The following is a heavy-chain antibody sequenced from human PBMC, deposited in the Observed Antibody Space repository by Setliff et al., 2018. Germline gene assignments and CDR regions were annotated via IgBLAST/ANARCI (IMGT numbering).Heavy chain of an antibody. D-gene: IGHD5-18*01. CDR3: ARGGYSYGHHYYYYMDV. V-gene: IGHV4-4*07. J-gene: IGHJ6*03. Sequence: TLSLTCTVSGGSISNYYWSWIRQPAGKGLEWIGRIYTSGSTNYNPSLKSRVTMSVDTSKNQFSLKLSSVTAADTAVYYCARGGYSYGHHYYYYMDVWGKGTTVTVSS. CDR1: GGSISNYY. CDR2: IYTSGST.